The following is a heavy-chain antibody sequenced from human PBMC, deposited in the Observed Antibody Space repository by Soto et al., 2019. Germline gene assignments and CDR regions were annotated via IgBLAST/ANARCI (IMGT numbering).Heavy chain of an antibody. J-gene: IGHJ4*02. D-gene: IGHD3-22*01. V-gene: IGHV1-2*02. CDR2: INPNGGVT. CDR3: ARGGYYDSSGYYYESDFDY. Sequence: ASVKVSCKASGYTFTGYYIHWVRQAPGQGLEWMGWINPNGGVTSYAQKFQGRVTLTSDTSISTAYMDLSGLRSEDTAVYYCARGGYYDSSGYYYESDFDYWGQGTLVTVSS. CDR1: GYTFTGYY.